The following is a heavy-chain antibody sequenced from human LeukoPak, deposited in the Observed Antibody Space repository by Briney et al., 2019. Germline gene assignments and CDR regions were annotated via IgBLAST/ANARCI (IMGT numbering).Heavy chain of an antibody. CDR2: IRYDGSNK. D-gene: IGHD6-13*01. CDR1: GFTVSSNY. Sequence: GGSLRLSCAASGFTVSSNYMSWVRQAPGKGLEWVAFIRYDGSNKYYADSVKGRFTISRDNSKNTLYLQMNSLRAEDTAVYYCAKAPSIAAAGTIWYFQHWGQGTLVTVSS. V-gene: IGHV3-30*02. CDR3: AKAPSIAAAGTIWYFQH. J-gene: IGHJ1*01.